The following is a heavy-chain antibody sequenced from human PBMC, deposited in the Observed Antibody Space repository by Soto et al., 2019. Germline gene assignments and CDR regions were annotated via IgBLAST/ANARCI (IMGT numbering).Heavy chain of an antibody. D-gene: IGHD2-21*02. Sequence: EVQLVQSGAEVKKPGESLRISCKGSGYSFTSYWISWVRQMPGKGLEWMGRIDPSDSYTNYSPSFQGHVTISADKSISTAYLQWSSLKASDTAMYYCARPLAYCGGDCYSPPDYWGQGTLVTVSS. CDR1: GYSFTSYW. CDR2: IDPSDSYT. J-gene: IGHJ4*02. V-gene: IGHV5-10-1*03. CDR3: ARPLAYCGGDCYSPPDY.